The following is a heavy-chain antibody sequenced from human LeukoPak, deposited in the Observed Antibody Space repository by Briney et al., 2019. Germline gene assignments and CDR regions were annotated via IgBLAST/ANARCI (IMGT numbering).Heavy chain of an antibody. J-gene: IGHJ3*02. Sequence: GESLKISCKGSGYSFTTYWIGWVRQMPGKGLEWMGIIYPGDSDTRYSPSFQGQVTISADKSISTAYLQWSSLKASDTAMYYCARRKASGWYHDAFDIWGQGTMVTVSS. V-gene: IGHV5-51*01. D-gene: IGHD6-19*01. CDR2: IYPGDSDT. CDR1: GYSFTTYW. CDR3: ARRKASGWYHDAFDI.